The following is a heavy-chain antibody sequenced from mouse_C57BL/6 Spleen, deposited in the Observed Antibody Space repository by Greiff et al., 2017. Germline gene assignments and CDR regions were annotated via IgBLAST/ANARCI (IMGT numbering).Heavy chain of an antibody. CDR1: GYTFTTYP. Sequence: QVQLQQSGAELVKPGASVKMSCKASGYTFTTYPIQWMKQNHGKSLEWIGNFHPYNDDTKYNEKFKGKATLTVDKSSSTVYLELSRLTSDGSAVYCCARHSSCYSFAYWGQGTLVNVSA. J-gene: IGHJ3*01. CDR3: ARHSSCYSFAY. V-gene: IGHV1-47*01. D-gene: IGHD3-2*02. CDR2: FHPYNDDT.